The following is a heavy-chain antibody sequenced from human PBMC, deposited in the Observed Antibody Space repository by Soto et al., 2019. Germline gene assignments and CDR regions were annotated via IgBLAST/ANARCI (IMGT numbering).Heavy chain of an antibody. D-gene: IGHD3-10*01. CDR2: ISYDGSNK. V-gene: IGHV3-30-3*01. Sequence: QVQLVESGGGVVQPGRSLRLSCAASGFTFSSYAMHWVRQAPGKGLEWAAVISYDGSNKYYADSVKGRFTISRDNSKNTLYLQMNSLRAEDTAVYYCARDTPMVRGVTYAFDIWGQGTMVTVSS. CDR3: ARDTPMVRGVTYAFDI. CDR1: GFTFSSYA. J-gene: IGHJ3*02.